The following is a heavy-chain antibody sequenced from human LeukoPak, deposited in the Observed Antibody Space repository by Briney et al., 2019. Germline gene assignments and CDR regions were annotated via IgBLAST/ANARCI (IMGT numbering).Heavy chain of an antibody. V-gene: IGHV3-7*01. CDR2: IKQDVSEK. J-gene: IGHJ5*02. Sequence: GGSLRLSCTVSGFTVSSNSMSWVRQAPGKGLEWVANIKQDVSEKYYVDSVKGRFTISRDNARNSLYLQVNSLRAEDTAVYYCARSPTFRGWFDPWGQGTLVTVSS. CDR1: GFTVSSNS. CDR3: ARSPTFRGWFDP. D-gene: IGHD2/OR15-2a*01.